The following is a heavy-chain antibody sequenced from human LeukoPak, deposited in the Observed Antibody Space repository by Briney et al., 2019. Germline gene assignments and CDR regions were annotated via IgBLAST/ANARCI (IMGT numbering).Heavy chain of an antibody. V-gene: IGHV3-74*01. Sequence: GGSLRLSCAAPGFTFSSYWMHWVRQAPGKGLVWVSRITGDGSSTSYADSVEGRFTISRDNAKNTLYLQMSSLRAEDTAVYYCARGRSAYAWDYWGQGTLVTVSP. J-gene: IGHJ4*02. CDR2: ITGDGSST. CDR1: GFTFSSYW. CDR3: ARGRSAYAWDY. D-gene: IGHD5-12*01.